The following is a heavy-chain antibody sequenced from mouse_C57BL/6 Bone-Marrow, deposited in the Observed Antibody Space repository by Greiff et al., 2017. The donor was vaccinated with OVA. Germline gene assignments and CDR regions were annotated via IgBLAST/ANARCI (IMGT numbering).Heavy chain of an antibody. D-gene: IGHD2-3*01. CDR3: ASPLYDGPYYYAMDY. CDR2: ISGGGGNT. V-gene: IGHV5-9*01. Sequence: DVQLVESGGGLVKPGGSLKLSCAASGFTFSSYTMSWVRQTPEKRLEWVATISGGGGNTYYPDSVKGRFTISRDNAKNTLYLQMSSLRSEDTALYYCASPLYDGPYYYAMDYWGQGTSVTVSS. J-gene: IGHJ4*01. CDR1: GFTFSSYT.